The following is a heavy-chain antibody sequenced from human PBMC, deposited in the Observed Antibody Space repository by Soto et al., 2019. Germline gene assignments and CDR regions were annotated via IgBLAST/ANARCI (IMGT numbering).Heavy chain of an antibody. CDR3: ARDTRGYSGYDFGFDY. V-gene: IGHV1-46*03. CDR2: INPSGGST. Sequence: ASVKVSCKASGYTFTSYYMHWVRQAPGQGLEWMGIINPSGGSTSYAQKFQGRVTMTRDTSTSTVYMELSSLRSEDTAVYYCARDTRGYSGYDFGFDYWGQGTLVTVSS. CDR1: GYTFTSYY. D-gene: IGHD5-12*01. J-gene: IGHJ4*02.